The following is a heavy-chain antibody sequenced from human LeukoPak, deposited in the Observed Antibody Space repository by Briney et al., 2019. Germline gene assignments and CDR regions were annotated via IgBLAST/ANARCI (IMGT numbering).Heavy chain of an antibody. V-gene: IGHV3-30-3*01. CDR3: ARGTPYDSITDY. Sequence: GGSLRLSCAAPGFTFSSYAMHWVRQAPGKGLEWVAVISYDGSNKYYADSVKGRFTISRDNSKNTLYLQMNSLRAEDTAVYYCARGTPYDSITDYWGQGTLVTVSS. D-gene: IGHD3-22*01. J-gene: IGHJ4*02. CDR1: GFTFSSYA. CDR2: ISYDGSNK.